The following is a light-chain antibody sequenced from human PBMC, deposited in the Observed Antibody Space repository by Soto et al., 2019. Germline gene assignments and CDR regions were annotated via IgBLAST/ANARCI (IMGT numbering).Light chain of an antibody. CDR2: EVS. CDR3: SSYTHTLPLV. V-gene: IGLV2-14*01. J-gene: IGLJ1*01. Sequence: QSALTQPASVSGSPGQSITISCTGTSSDVGGYNYVSWYQQHPGKAPKLMIYEVSDRPSGVSNRFSGSKSGNTASLTISGLEAEDEAYYYCSSYTHTLPLVFGAGTKLTVL. CDR1: SSDVGGYNY.